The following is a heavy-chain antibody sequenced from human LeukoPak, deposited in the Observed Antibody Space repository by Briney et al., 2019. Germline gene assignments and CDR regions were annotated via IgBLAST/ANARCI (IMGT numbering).Heavy chain of an antibody. J-gene: IGHJ4*02. V-gene: IGHV3-23*01. CDR2: ISGSGGST. CDR1: GFTFSSYA. D-gene: IGHD4-17*01. Sequence: GGSPRLSCAASGFTFSSYAMSWVRQAPGQGLEWVSAISGSGGSTYYADSVKGRFTISRDNSKNTLYLQMNSLRAEDTAVYYCAKGKTTVTKAFDYWGQGTLVTVSS. CDR3: AKGKTTVTKAFDY.